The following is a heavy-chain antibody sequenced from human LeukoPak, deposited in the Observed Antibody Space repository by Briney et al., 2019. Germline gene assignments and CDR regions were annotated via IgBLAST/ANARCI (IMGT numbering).Heavy chain of an antibody. CDR1: GYSISSGYY. CDR3: ARTVSSVLIVPPEGHRNWFDP. V-gene: IGHV4-38-2*02. CDR2: IYHSGST. J-gene: IGHJ5*02. D-gene: IGHD2/OR15-2a*01. Sequence: PSETLPLTCTVSGYSISSGYYWGWIRQPPGKGLEWIGSIYHSGSTYYNPSLKSRVTISVDTSKNQFSLQLNSVTPEDTAVYYCARTVSSVLIVPPEGHRNWFDPWGQGTLVTVSS.